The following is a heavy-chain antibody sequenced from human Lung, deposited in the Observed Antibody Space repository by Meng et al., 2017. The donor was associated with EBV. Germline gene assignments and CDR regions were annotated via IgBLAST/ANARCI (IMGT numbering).Heavy chain of an antibody. CDR1: GFICSKSA. CDR2: ISATGGST. D-gene: IGHD3-10*01. CDR3: ARLDYRSGIDY. V-gene: IGHV3-23*01. J-gene: IGHJ4*02. Sequence: FECGGGLVRPGASLRLSCRASGFICSKSAMTWVCQAPGKGLEWASTISATGGSTYYADSVKGRFTISGDNSKNTLYLQMNSLRGDDTAVYYCARLDYRSGIDYWGQGTLVTISS.